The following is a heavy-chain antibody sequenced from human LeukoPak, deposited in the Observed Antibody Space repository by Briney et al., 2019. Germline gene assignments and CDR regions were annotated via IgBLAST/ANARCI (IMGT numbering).Heavy chain of an antibody. D-gene: IGHD1-1*01. Sequence: DSVKGRFTISRDNPKNTLYLQMNSLRAEDTAVYYCAKGSTRENWFDPWGQGTLVTVSS. J-gene: IGHJ5*02. CDR3: AKGSTRENWFDP. V-gene: IGHV3-33*06.